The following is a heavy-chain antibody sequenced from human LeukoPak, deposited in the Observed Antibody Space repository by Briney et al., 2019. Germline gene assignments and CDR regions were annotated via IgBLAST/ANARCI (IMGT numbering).Heavy chain of an antibody. CDR1: GFTFSSYW. Sequence: PGGSLRLSCAASGFTFSSYWMSWVRQAPGKGLEWVANIKQDGSEKYYVDSVKGRFTISRDNAKNSLYLQMNSLRAEDTAVYYCATDSSGSFDAFDIWGQGTMVTVSS. D-gene: IGHD6-6*01. J-gene: IGHJ3*02. V-gene: IGHV3-7*01. CDR2: IKQDGSEK. CDR3: ATDSSGSFDAFDI.